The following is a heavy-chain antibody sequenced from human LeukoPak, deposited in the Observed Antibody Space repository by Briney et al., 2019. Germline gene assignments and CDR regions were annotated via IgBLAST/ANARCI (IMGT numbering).Heavy chain of an antibody. Sequence: ASVKVSCKASGYTFTSYGISWVRQAPGQGLEWMGWISAYNGNTNYAQKLQGRVTMTTDTSTSTAYMELRSLRSDDTAVYYCARVKKARGLAAAGTGDYWGQGTLVTVSS. CDR2: ISAYNGNT. V-gene: IGHV1-18*01. CDR1: GYTFTSYG. J-gene: IGHJ4*02. D-gene: IGHD6-13*01. CDR3: ARVKKARGLAAAGTGDY.